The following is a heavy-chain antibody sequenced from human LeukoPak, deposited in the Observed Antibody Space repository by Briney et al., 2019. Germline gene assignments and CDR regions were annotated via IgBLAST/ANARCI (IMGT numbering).Heavy chain of an antibody. CDR1: GGSIKSNNW. D-gene: IGHD2-2*01. Sequence: PSGTLSLTCAVSGGSIKSNNWWSWVRQPPGKGLEWIGEIYHSGSTNYNPSLESRVTVSVDKSKNQFSLDLSSVTAADTAVYYCARFCGSTSWHSGCYYGIDVWGQGTTVTVSS. J-gene: IGHJ6*02. V-gene: IGHV4-4*02. CDR2: IYHSGST. CDR3: ARFCGSTSWHSGCYYGIDV.